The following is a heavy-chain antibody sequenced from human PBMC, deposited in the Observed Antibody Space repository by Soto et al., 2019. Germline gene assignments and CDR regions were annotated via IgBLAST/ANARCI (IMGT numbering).Heavy chain of an antibody. Sequence: GASVKVSCKASGATLNTFINYGITWVRQAPGQGLEWMGWISAYNGNTNYAQKLQGRVTMTTDTSTSTAYMELRSLRSDDTAVYYCVRAYHPGNYYDLAFWGQGTLVTVSS. J-gene: IGHJ4*02. CDR2: ISAYNGNT. CDR1: GATLNTFINYG. V-gene: IGHV1-18*01. CDR3: VRAYHPGNYYDLAF. D-gene: IGHD3-10*01.